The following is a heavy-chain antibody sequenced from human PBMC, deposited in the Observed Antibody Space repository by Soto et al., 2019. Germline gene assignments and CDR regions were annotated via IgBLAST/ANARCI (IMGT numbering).Heavy chain of an antibody. D-gene: IGHD5-12*01. CDR3: ARGNHRWLQLWYFDL. V-gene: IGHV1-69*12. CDR2: IIPIFGTA. J-gene: IGHJ2*01. CDR1: GGTFSSYT. Sequence: QVQLVQSGAEVKKPGSSVTVSCKASGGTFSSYTISWVRQAPGQGLEWMGGIIPIFGTANYAQTFQGRVTIKADEATSTAHMELSSLRAEDTAVYYCARGNHRWLQLWYFDLWGRGTLVTVSS.